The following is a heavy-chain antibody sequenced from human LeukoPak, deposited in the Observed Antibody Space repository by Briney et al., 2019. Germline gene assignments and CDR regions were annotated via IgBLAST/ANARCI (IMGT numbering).Heavy chain of an antibody. J-gene: IGHJ4*02. CDR2: INQGGGER. D-gene: IGHD4-17*01. Sequence: GGSLRLSRAASGFIFNRHWMNWVRQAPGKGLEWVANINQGGGERNYVDSVKGRFTISRDDAKNSLYLQLNSLRVEDTAIYYCARGPDYGARTDFLDYWGQGALVTVSS. CDR3: ARGPDYGARTDFLDY. CDR1: GFIFNRHW. V-gene: IGHV3-7*03.